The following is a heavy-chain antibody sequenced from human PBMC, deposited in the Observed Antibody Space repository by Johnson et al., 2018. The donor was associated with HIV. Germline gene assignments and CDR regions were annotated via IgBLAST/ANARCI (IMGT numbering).Heavy chain of an antibody. CDR2: IKEDGSEK. CDR3: ARDRGTVTTAQMAFDI. V-gene: IGHV3-7*01. Sequence: VQLVESGGGLVQPGGSLRLSCAASGFTFSGYWMTWVRQAPGKVLEWVANIKEDGSEKYYVDSVKGRFTISRDNAKNSLYLQMNTLRAEDTAVYYCARDRGTVTTAQMAFDIWGQGTMVTVSS. J-gene: IGHJ3*02. D-gene: IGHD4-17*01. CDR1: GFTFSGYW.